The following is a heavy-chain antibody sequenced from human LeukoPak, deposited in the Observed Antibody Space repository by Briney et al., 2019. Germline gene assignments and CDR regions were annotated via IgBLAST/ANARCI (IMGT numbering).Heavy chain of an antibody. V-gene: IGHV1-18*01. CDR2: ISAYNGNT. J-gene: IGHJ5*02. CDR3: ARVVTVTNGGFWFDP. CDR1: GYTFTSYG. Sequence: ASVKVSCKASGYTFTSYGISWVRQAPGQGLEWMGWISAYNGNTNYAQKLQGRVTMTTDTSTSTAYMELRSLRSDDTAVYYCARVVTVTNGGFWFDPWGQGTLVTVSS. D-gene: IGHD4-11*01.